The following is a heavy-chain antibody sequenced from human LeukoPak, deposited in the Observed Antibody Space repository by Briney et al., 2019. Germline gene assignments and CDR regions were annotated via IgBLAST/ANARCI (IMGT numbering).Heavy chain of an antibody. CDR1: GFTFSSYG. D-gene: IGHD3-10*01. V-gene: IGHV3-30*18. J-gene: IGHJ6*03. CDR2: ISYDGSNK. CDR3: AKDDYGSGSYYYYMDV. Sequence: PGGSLRLSCAASGFTFSSYGMHWVRQAPGKGLEWVAVISYDGSNKYYADSVKGRFTISRDNSKNTLYLQMNSLRAEDTAVYYCAKDDYGSGSYYYYMDVWGKGTTVTVSS.